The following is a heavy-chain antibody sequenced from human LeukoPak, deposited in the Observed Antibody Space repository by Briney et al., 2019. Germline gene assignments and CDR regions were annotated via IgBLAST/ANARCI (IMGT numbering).Heavy chain of an antibody. CDR3: AKDRDYSPPAGPDY. CDR1: GFTFSNYV. D-gene: IGHD4-11*01. J-gene: IGHJ4*02. Sequence: GGSLRLSCAASGFTFSNYVMSWVRQAPGKGLEWVSSISGSGGTTYYADSVKGRFTISRDNSKNTLYLQMNSLRADDTAVYYCAKDRDYSPPAGPDYWGQGTLVTVSS. CDR2: ISGSGGTT. V-gene: IGHV3-23*01.